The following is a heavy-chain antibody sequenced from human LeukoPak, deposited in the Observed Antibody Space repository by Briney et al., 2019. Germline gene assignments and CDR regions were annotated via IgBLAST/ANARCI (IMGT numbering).Heavy chain of an antibody. J-gene: IGHJ4*02. Sequence: GGSLRLSCAASGFTFSSFAMSWVRQTPGKGLEWVSGISGESINTYYADSVRGRFTISRDNSKNTLYLQMNSLRAEDTAVYYCAKDPAHGDYGFYFFDYWGQGTLVTVSS. CDR1: GFTFSSFA. CDR2: ISGESINT. CDR3: AKDPAHGDYGFYFFDY. V-gene: IGHV3-23*01. D-gene: IGHD4-17*01.